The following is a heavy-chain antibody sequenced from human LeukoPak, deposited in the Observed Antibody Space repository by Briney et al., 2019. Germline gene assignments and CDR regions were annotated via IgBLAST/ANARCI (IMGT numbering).Heavy chain of an antibody. V-gene: IGHV4-39*07. J-gene: IGHJ4*02. D-gene: IGHD5-24*01. CDR3: AKVMATYFDY. CDR1: GASFSSSNYY. Sequence: SETLSLTCTVSGASFSSSNYYWGWIRQPPGKGLEWIASIYYSGSTYYNPSLKSRVTISVDTSKNQFSLKMTSVIAADTAVYYCAKVMATYFDYWGQGTLVTVSS. CDR2: IYYSGST.